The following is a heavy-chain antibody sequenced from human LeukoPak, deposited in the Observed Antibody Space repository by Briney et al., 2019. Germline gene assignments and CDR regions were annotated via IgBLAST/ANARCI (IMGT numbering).Heavy chain of an antibody. CDR3: AVGYWSSTSCSAGFDY. CDR1: GGTFSSYA. J-gene: IGHJ4*02. Sequence: SVRVSCKASGGTFSSYAISWVRQAPGQGLEWMGRIIPILGIANYAQKFQGRVTITADKSTSTAYMELSSLRSEDTAVYYCAVGYWSSTSCSAGFDYWGQGTLVTVSS. V-gene: IGHV1-69*10. D-gene: IGHD2-2*01. CDR2: IIPILGIA.